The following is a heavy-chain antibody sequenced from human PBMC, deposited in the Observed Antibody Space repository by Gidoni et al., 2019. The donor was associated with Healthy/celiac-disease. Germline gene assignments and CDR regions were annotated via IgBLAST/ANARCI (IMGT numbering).Heavy chain of an antibody. V-gene: IGHV3-15*01. J-gene: IGHJ5*02. D-gene: IGHD5-12*01. CDR3: TTPDIGSRRWFDP. Sequence: EVQLVESGGGLVKPGGSLRLSCAASGFPFSNAGMSWVRQAPGKGLEWVGRIKSKTDGGKTDYAAPVKGRFTISRDDSKNTLYLQMNSLKTEDTAVYYCTTPDIGSRRWFDPWGQGTLVTVSS. CDR2: IKSKTDGGKT. CDR1: GFPFSNAG.